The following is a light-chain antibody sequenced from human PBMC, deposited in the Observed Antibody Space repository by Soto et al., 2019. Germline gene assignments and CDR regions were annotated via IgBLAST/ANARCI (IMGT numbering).Light chain of an antibody. V-gene: IGKV1-5*03. J-gene: IGKJ1*01. CDR3: QQYNSYWT. Sequence: DIQMTQSPSTLSASVGDRVTITCRASQSISSWLAWYQQKPGKAPKLLIYKASSLESGVPSRFSGSGSGTEFTLTISSLPPDDFETYYCQQYNSYWTFGQGTQVDIE. CDR2: KAS. CDR1: QSISSW.